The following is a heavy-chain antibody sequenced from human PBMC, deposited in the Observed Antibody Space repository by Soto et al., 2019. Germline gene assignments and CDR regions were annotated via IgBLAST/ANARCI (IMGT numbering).Heavy chain of an antibody. CDR2: INHSGST. Sequence: QVQLQQWGAGLLKPSETLSLTCAVYGGSFSGYYWSWIRQPPGKGLEWIGEINHSGSTNYNPSLKSRVTISVDTSKNQFSLKLSSVTAADTAVYYCARGPGITMVRGVFSAFDIWGQGTMVTVSS. CDR3: ARGPGITMVRGVFSAFDI. V-gene: IGHV4-34*01. J-gene: IGHJ3*02. CDR1: GGSFSGYY. D-gene: IGHD3-10*01.